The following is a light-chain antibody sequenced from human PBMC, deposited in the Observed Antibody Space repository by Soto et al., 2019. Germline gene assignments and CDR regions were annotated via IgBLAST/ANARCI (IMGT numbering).Light chain of an antibody. CDR1: KLGDKY. V-gene: IGLV3-1*01. CDR3: QAWDSSTPVV. Sequence: SYELTQPPSVSVSPGQTASITCSGDKLGDKYACWYQQKPGQSPVLVIYQDSKRPSGIPERISGSKSGNTATLTISGTQAMDEADYYCQAWDSSTPVVFGGGTKLTVL. J-gene: IGLJ2*01. CDR2: QDS.